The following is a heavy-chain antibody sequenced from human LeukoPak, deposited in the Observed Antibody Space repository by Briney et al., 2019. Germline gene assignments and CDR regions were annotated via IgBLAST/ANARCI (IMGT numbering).Heavy chain of an antibody. J-gene: IGHJ4*02. V-gene: IGHV1-18*01. D-gene: IGHD3-9*01. Sequence: ASVKVSCKASGYTFTSYGISWVRQAPGQGLEWMGWISAYNGNTNYAQKLQGRVTMTTDTSTSTAYMELRSLRSDDTAVYYCATLRYFDWLFHNWGQGTLVTVSS. CDR3: ATLRYFDWLFHN. CDR2: ISAYNGNT. CDR1: GYTFTSYG.